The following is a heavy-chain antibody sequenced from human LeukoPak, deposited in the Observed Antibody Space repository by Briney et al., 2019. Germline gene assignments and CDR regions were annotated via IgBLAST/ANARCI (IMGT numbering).Heavy chain of an antibody. CDR1: GFTFSSYG. D-gene: IGHD2-2*01. CDR3: AREEGVVALYYYYGMGV. Sequence: GRSLRLSCAASGFTFSSYGMHWVRQAPGKGLEWVAVIWYDGSNKYYADSVKGRFTISRDNSKNTLYLQMNSLRAEDTAVYYCAREEGVVALYYYYGMGVWGQGTTVTVSS. J-gene: IGHJ6*02. CDR2: IWYDGSNK. V-gene: IGHV3-33*01.